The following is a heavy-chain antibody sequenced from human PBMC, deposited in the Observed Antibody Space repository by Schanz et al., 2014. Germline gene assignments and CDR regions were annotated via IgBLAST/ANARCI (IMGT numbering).Heavy chain of an antibody. CDR2: ITGAGDTT. CDR1: GFAFRNYA. V-gene: IGHV3-23*04. D-gene: IGHD2-15*01. CDR3: ARERWLGGPLDY. Sequence: VQLVESGGGLVQPGGSLRLSCAASGFAFRNYAMTWVRQAPGKGLEWVSGITGAGDTTKYAVSVKGRFTISRDNSKNTLYLQMNRLRAEDAAVYYCARERWLGGPLDYWGQGTLGAVSS. J-gene: IGHJ4*02.